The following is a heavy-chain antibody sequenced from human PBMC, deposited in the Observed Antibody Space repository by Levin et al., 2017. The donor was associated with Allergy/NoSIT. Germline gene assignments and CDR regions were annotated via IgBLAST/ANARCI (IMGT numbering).Heavy chain of an antibody. CDR2: IIPILGIA. Sequence: ASVKVSCKASGGTFSSYTISWVRQAPGQGLEWMGRIIPILGIANYAQKFQGRVTITADKSTSTAYMELSSLRSEDTAVYYCARDLRGLPPKRKGYCTNGVCYKSTWWFDPWGQGTLVTVSS. CDR3: ARDLRGLPPKRKGYCTNGVCYKSTWWFDP. J-gene: IGHJ5*02. V-gene: IGHV1-69*04. CDR1: GGTFSSYT. D-gene: IGHD2-8*01.